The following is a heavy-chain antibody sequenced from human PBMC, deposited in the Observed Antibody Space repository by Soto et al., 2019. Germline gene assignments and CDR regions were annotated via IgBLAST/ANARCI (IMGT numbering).Heavy chain of an antibody. J-gene: IGHJ4*02. CDR3: ARGVTAGVDY. CDR1: GYSFTSLD. Sequence: QVQLVQSGAEVREPGDSVKVSCKASGYSFTSLDINRVRQTTGQGLEWMGWMQPSSGRTGYAQKFQGRVTMTRDTFINTGYQELSTLTSDGTAFFYCARGVTAGVDYWGQGTLVTVSS. CDR2: MQPSSGRT. D-gene: IGHD1-26*01. V-gene: IGHV1-8*01.